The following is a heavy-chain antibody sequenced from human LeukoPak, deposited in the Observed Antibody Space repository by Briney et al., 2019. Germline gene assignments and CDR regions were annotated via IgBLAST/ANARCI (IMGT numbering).Heavy chain of an antibody. CDR1: GGSFSGYY. Sequence: SETLSLTCAVYGGSFSGYYWSWIRQPPGKGLEWIGEINHSGSTNYNPSLRSRVTISVDTSKNQFSLKLSSVTAADTAVYYCARSAYYDFWSGYYFQYYFDYWGQGTLVTVSS. CDR2: INHSGST. D-gene: IGHD3-3*01. V-gene: IGHV4-34*01. J-gene: IGHJ4*02. CDR3: ARSAYYDFWSGYYFQYYFDY.